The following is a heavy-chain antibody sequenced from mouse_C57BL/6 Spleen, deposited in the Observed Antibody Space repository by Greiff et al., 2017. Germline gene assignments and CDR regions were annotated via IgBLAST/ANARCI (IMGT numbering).Heavy chain of an antibody. CDR3: ARDGGYDEWAMDY. V-gene: IGHV7-1*01. J-gene: IGHJ4*01. CDR2: SRNKANDYTT. Sequence: EVMLVESGGGLVQSGRSLRLSCATSGFTFSDFYMEWVRQAPGKGLEWIAASRNKANDYTTEYSASVKGRFIVSRDTSQSILYLQMNALRAEDTAIYCCARDGGYDEWAMDYWGQGTSVTVSS. CDR1: GFTFSDFY. D-gene: IGHD2-2*01.